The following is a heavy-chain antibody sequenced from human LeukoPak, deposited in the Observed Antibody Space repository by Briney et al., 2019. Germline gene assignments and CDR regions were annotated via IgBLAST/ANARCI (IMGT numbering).Heavy chain of an antibody. J-gene: IGHJ4*02. CDR2: ISSSSSI. Sequence: GGSLRLSCAASGFTFSSYSMNWVRQAPGKGREGVSYISSSSSIYYSDSVKGRFTISRANAKNSLYLQMNSLRAEDTAVYYCASVCSSPSCLDYWGQGNLVTVSS. CDR1: GFTFSSYS. V-gene: IGHV3-48*01. CDR3: ASVCSSPSCLDY. D-gene: IGHD2-2*01.